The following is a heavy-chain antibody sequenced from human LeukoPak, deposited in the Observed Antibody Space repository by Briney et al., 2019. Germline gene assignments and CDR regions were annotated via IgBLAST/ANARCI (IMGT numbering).Heavy chain of an antibody. D-gene: IGHD1-1*01. CDR3: IRGQLERPFDFYYGMDV. CDR2: INGDESRT. V-gene: IGHV3-74*01. Sequence: GGSLRLSCAASGSTFSSYWVHWVRQGPGKGLVWVARINGDESRTTYADSVRDRFTISRDNAKNTLYLQMNSLRAEDTAVYYCIRGQLERPFDFYYGMDVWGKGTTVTVSS. J-gene: IGHJ6*04. CDR1: GSTFSSYW.